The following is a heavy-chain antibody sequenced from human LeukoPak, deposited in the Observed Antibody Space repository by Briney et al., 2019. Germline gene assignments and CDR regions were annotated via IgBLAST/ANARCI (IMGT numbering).Heavy chain of an antibody. CDR2: IYYSGST. Sequence: SETLSLTCTVSGGSISSYYWSWIRQPPGKGLEWIGYIYYSGSTKYNPSLKSRVTISVDTSKNQFSLKLSSVTAADTAVYYCARHAPVVTPGFPFDYWGPGTLVTVSS. CDR3: ARHAPVVTPGFPFDY. J-gene: IGHJ4*02. CDR1: GGSISSYY. D-gene: IGHD4-23*01. V-gene: IGHV4-59*08.